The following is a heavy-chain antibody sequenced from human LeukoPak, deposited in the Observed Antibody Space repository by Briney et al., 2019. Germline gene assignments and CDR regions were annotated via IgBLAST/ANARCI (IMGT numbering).Heavy chain of an antibody. CDR3: ARGNSRSSSWYLPSSCWFAP. J-gene: IGHJ5*02. Sequence: SETLSLTCTVSGGSINYYYWNWIRQPPGKGLEWIGHIYYSGSTNYNSSLKSRVTISVDTSKNQFSLKLSSVTAADTAVDYCARGNSRSSSWYLPSSCWFAPWGQGTLVTVSS. V-gene: IGHV4-59*12. D-gene: IGHD6-13*01. CDR2: IYYSGST. CDR1: GGSINYYY.